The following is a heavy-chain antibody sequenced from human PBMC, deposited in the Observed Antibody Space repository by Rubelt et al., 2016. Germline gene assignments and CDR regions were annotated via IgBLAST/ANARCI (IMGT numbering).Heavy chain of an antibody. CDR2: INPNSGGT. CDR3: ARDPHSSSSFDY. CDR1: GYTFTGYY. D-gene: IGHD6-6*01. V-gene: IGHV1-2*02. J-gene: IGHJ4*02. Sequence: QVQLVQSGAEVKKPGASVKVSCKASGYTFTGYYMHWVRQAPGQGLEWMGWINPNSGGTKYEQKFQGRVTMTRDTAISTAYMELSRLRSDDTAVYYCARDPHSSSSFDYWGQGTLVTVSS.